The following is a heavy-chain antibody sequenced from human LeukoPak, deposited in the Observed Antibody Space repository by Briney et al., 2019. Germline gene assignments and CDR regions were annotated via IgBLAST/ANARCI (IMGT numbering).Heavy chain of an antibody. CDR3: ARVNTMVRGVINWFDP. CDR2: IYHSGST. J-gene: IGHJ5*02. CDR1: GGSISSYY. Sequence: SETLSLTCTVSGGSISSYYWSWIRQPPGKGLEWIGSIYHSGSTYYNPSLKSRVTISVDTSKNQFSLKLSSVTAADTAVYYCARVNTMVRGVINWFDPWGQGTLVTVSS. V-gene: IGHV4-38-2*02. D-gene: IGHD3-10*01.